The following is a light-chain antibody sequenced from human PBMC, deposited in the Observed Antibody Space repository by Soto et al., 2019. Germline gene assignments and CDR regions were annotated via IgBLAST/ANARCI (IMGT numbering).Light chain of an antibody. J-gene: IGLJ3*02. CDR3: QTWDTGIVV. CDR2: VNSDGTH. CDR1: SGHRSYA. V-gene: IGLV4-69*02. Sequence: QLVLTQSPSASASLGASVKLTCTLSSGHRSYAIAWHQQQPEKGPRYLMKVNSDGTHIKGDGIPDRFSGSSSGAERYLTIFSLQSEDEADYYCQTWDTGIVVFGGGTKLTVL.